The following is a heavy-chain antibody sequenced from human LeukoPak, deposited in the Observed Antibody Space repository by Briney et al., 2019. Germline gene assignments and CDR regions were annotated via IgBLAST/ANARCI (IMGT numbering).Heavy chain of an antibody. CDR3: ARGVGSTAVLDH. CDR2: INPKNGTT. D-gene: IGHD1-26*01. V-gene: IGHV1-2*02. J-gene: IGHJ4*02. CDR1: GCTFTGYY. Sequence: ASVKVSCKASGCTFTGYYIFWMRQAPGQGLEWMGWINPKNGTTKYAQKSQGRVTLTRDTSISTAYMEISRVTYDDTAVYFCARGVGSTAVLDHWGQGTLVTVSS.